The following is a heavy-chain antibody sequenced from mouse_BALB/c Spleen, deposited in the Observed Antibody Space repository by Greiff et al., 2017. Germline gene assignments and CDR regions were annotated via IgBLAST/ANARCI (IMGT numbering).Heavy chain of an antibody. V-gene: IGHV6-6*02. D-gene: IGHD2-4*01. CDR2: IRLKSNNYAT. CDR1: GFTFSNYW. J-gene: IGHJ1*01. Sequence: EVMLVESGGGLVQPGGSMKLSCVASGFTFSNYWMNWVRQSPEKGLEWVAEIRLKSNNYATHYAESVKGRFTISRDDSKSSVYLQMNNLRAEDTGIYYCTRGGYYDPYWYFDVWGAGTTVTVSS. CDR3: TRGGYYDPYWYFDV.